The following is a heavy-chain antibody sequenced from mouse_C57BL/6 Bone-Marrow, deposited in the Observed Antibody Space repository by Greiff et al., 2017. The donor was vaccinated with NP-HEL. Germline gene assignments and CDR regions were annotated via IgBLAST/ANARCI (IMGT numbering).Heavy chain of an antibody. Sequence: VKLVESGAELVRPGASVTLSCKASGYTFTDYEMHWVKQTPVHGLEWIGAIDPETGGTAYNQKFKGKAILTADKSSSTAYMQLSSLPSEDSAVYFCARGCYDYEFAYWGQGTLVTVSA. J-gene: IGHJ3*01. D-gene: IGHD2-4*01. CDR3: ARGCYDYEFAY. V-gene: IGHV1-15*01. CDR1: GYTFTDYE. CDR2: IDPETGGT.